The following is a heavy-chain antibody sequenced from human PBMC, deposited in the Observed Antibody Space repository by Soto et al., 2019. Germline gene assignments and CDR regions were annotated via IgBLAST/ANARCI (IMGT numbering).Heavy chain of an antibody. CDR2: IIGSGGST. V-gene: IGHV3-23*01. Sequence: EVQLLESGGGLVQPGKSLRLSCAASGFTFNTYAMNWVRQAPGKGLEWVSAIIGSGGSTYYAGSVKGRFTISRDNSKKTLYLQINSLRAEDTAVYYCAKPALYFANGVCLPTHFEYWGQGTLVSVSS. J-gene: IGHJ4*02. CDR1: GFTFNTYA. CDR3: AKPALYFANGVCLPTHFEY. D-gene: IGHD2-8*01.